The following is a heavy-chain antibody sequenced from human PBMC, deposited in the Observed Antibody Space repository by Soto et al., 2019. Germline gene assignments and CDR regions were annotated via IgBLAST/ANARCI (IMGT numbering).Heavy chain of an antibody. CDR1: GDSVSSNSAA. CDR3: ARGTTGNTKRRVTGFDP. J-gene: IGHJ5*02. V-gene: IGHV6-1*01. CDR2: TYYRSKWYN. Sequence: SQTLSLTCAISGDSVSSNSAAWNWIRQSPSRGLEWLGRTYYRSKWYNDYAVSVKSRITINPDTSKNQFSLQLNSVTPEDTAMYYCARGTTGNTKRRVTGFDPWGQGTLVTAPQ. D-gene: IGHD1-7*01.